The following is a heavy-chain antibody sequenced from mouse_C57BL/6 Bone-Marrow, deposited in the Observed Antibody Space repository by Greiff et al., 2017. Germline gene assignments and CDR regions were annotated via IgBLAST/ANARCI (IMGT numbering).Heavy chain of an antibody. V-gene: IGHV5-4*03. CDR3: ARGWDGDYYAMDY. CDR2: ISDGGSYT. CDR1: GFTFSSYA. D-gene: IGHD4-1*01. J-gene: IGHJ4*01. Sequence: EVKLVESGGGLVKPGGSLKLSCAASGFTFSSYAMSWVRQTPEKRLEWVATISDGGSYTYYPDNVKGRFTISRDNAKNNLYLQMSHLKSEDTAMYYCARGWDGDYYAMDYWGQGTSVTVSS.